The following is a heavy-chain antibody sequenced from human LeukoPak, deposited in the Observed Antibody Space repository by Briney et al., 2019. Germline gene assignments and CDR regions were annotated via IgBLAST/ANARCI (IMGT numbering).Heavy chain of an antibody. CDR1: GYTFTSYA. J-gene: IGHJ4*02. V-gene: IGHV1-3*01. CDR3: ARSPDYGDYSFDY. D-gene: IGHD4-17*01. CDR2: INAGNGNT. Sequence: ASVKVSCKASGYTFTSYAMHWVRQAPGQRLEWMGWINAGNGNTKYSQKFQGRVTITRDTSASTAYMELSSLRSEDTAMYYCARSPDYGDYSFDYWGQGTLVTVSS.